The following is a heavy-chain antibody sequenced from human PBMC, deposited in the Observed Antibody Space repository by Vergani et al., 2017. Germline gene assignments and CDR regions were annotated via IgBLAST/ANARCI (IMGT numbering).Heavy chain of an antibody. CDR1: GASINNDFYY. D-gene: IGHD6-6*01. CDR3: ARDSKQLRPRAFFL. J-gene: IGHJ3*01. Sequence: QVQLQESGPGLVKPSQTLSLTCTVSGASINNDFYYWHWIRQPAGKGLEWIGRIYVSGITDYNSSLQSRVSMSVDTSKNQFSLTLTSVTAADTAVYYCARDSKQLRPRAFFLWGQGAMVAV. CDR2: IYVSGIT. V-gene: IGHV4-61*02.